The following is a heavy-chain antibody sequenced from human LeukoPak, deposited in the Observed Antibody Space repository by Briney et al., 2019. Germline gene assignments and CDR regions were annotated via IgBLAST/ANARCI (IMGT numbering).Heavy chain of an antibody. CDR3: ARDSPYSSSSLGFDF. Sequence: GASVKVSCKASGYTFTSYGISWVRQAPGQGLQWMGWISGYNGNTNFAQKFQGRVTMTTDTSTSTAYMESRSLRSDDTAVYYCARDSPYSSSSLGFDFWGQGTLVTVSS. D-gene: IGHD6-13*01. V-gene: IGHV1-18*01. CDR1: GYTFTSYG. CDR2: ISGYNGNT. J-gene: IGHJ4*02.